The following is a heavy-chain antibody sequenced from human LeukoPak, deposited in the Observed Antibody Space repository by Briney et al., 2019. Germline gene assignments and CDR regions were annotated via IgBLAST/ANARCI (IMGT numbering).Heavy chain of an antibody. Sequence: SETLSLTCDVSGYSINFGHLWGWIRQPAGKGLEWIASINHSGRTYYTPSLKSRVTISVDTLKNQFSLKVTSVTAEDTAMYFCARESSAVAHTMMRDWLDPWGQGTLVTVSS. CDR3: ARESSAVAHTMMRDWLDP. CDR2: INHSGRT. J-gene: IGHJ5*02. D-gene: IGHD3-22*01. CDR1: GYSINFGHL. V-gene: IGHV4-38-2*02.